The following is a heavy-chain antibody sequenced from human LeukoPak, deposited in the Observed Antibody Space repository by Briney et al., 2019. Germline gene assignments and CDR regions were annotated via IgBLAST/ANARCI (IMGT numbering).Heavy chain of an antibody. V-gene: IGHV1-69*01. J-gene: IGHJ5*02. D-gene: IGHD6-19*01. CDR3: AREMGVAGTDSGWFDP. Sequence: ASVKVSCKASGGTFSSYAISWVRQAPGQGLEWMGGIIPIFGTANYAQKFQGRVTITADESTSTAYMELSSLRSEDTAVYYCAREMGVAGTDSGWFDPWGQGTLVTVSS. CDR2: IIPIFGTA. CDR1: GGTFSSYA.